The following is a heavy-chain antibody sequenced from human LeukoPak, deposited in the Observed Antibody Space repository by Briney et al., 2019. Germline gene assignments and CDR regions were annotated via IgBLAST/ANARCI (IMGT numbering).Heavy chain of an antibody. CDR2: INHSGYT. J-gene: IGHJ4*02. CDR1: GTSFSSYY. Sequence: SETLSLTCAVSGTSFSSYYWSWTRQSPEKGLEWIGEINHSGYTNNNPSLKSRVTMSVDTANNRFSLSLSSVTAADTAVYFCARMTTGHDYWGQGILVTVSS. CDR3: ARMTTGHDY. V-gene: IGHV4-34*01. D-gene: IGHD4-17*01.